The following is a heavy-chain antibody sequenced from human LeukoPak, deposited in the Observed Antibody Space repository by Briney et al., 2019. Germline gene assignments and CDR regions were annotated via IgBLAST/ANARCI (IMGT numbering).Heavy chain of an antibody. J-gene: IGHJ4*02. CDR2: IYYSGST. Sequence: SETLSLTCTVSGVSISSYYWSWIRQPPGKGLEWIGHIYYSGSTNYNPSLKSRVTISIDTSKNQFSLRLSSVTAADTAVYYCARGAAGYSYGWGQGTLVTVSS. CDR1: GVSISSYY. CDR3: ARGAAGYSYG. V-gene: IGHV4-59*01. D-gene: IGHD5-18*01.